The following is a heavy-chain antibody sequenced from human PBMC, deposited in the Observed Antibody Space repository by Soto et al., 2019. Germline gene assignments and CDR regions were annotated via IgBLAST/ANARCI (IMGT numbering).Heavy chain of an antibody. CDR2: IYPGDSDT. CDR1: GYSFTSYW. V-gene: IGHV5-51*01. Sequence: PGESLKISCKGSGYSFTSYWIAWVRQMPGKGLEWMGVIYPGDSDTRYSPSFQGQVTISADKSITTAYLQWVSLKASDTAMFYCARGLVSGNYSSFDYWGQGTLVTVSS. CDR3: ARGLVSGNYSSFDY. D-gene: IGHD1-26*01. J-gene: IGHJ4*02.